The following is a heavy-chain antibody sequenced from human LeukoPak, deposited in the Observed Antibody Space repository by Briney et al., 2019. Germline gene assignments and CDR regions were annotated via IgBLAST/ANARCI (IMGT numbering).Heavy chain of an antibody. D-gene: IGHD3-10*01. J-gene: IGHJ4*02. CDR1: GGSINSHY. V-gene: IGHV4-59*11. Sequence: KPSETLSLTCSVSGGSINSHYWSWNRQPPGKRLEWIGYIFNTGNTNYNPSLASRVTMSVDTSRAQFFLRLSPVTAADTAIYYCARRPADTTWYGVFDYWSQGTLVTVSS. CDR3: ARRPADTTWYGVFDY. CDR2: IFNTGNT.